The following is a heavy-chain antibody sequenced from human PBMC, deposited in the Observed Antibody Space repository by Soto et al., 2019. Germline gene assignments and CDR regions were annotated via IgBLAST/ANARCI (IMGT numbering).Heavy chain of an antibody. Sequence: QVQLVQSGAEVKKPGSSVKVSCKASGGTFSSYAISWVRQAPGQGLEWMGGIIPIFGTANYAQKFQGRVTITADESTSTAYMELSRLRSEDTAVYYCARDHGSGRPILYGMDVWGQVTTVTVSS. CDR1: GGTFSSYA. CDR2: IIPIFGTA. V-gene: IGHV1-69*01. D-gene: IGHD3-10*01. CDR3: ARDHGSGRPILYGMDV. J-gene: IGHJ6*02.